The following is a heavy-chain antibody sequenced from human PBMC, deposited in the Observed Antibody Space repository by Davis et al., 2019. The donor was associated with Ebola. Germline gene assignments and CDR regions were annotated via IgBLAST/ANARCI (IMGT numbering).Heavy chain of an antibody. CDR2: IYSDRSGGRT. V-gene: IGHV3-53*01. CDR1: GFTFSDYW. CDR3: ARDGDGTYYDYYYYMGV. J-gene: IGHJ6*03. D-gene: IGHD1-26*01. Sequence: GESLKISCEASGFTFSDYWMDWVRQAPGKGLEWVSVIYSDRSGGRTYYADSVKGRFTISRDNSKNTMYLQLDSLRVEETAVYFWARDGDGTYYDYYYYMGVWGKGTTVTVSS.